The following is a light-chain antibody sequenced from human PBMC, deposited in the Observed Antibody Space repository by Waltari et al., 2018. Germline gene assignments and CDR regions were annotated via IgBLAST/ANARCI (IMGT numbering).Light chain of an antibody. CDR3: QQYFTSVYT. J-gene: IGKJ2*01. CDR1: QGATAGF. V-gene: IGKV3-20*01. Sequence: CRASQGATAGFIAWYQQTPGQAARLLIFSASSRATGIPDRFSGSWSVTGFTLTISSLEPEDFAVYYCQQYFTSVYTFGQGTKLEIK. CDR2: SAS.